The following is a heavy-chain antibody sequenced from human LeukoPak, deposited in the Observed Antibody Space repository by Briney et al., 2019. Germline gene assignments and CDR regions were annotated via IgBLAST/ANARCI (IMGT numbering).Heavy chain of an antibody. Sequence: SETLSLTCAVSGGSISSGGYSWSWIRQPPGKGLEWIGYIYHSGSTYYNPSLKSRVTISVDRSKNQFSLKLSSVTAADTAVYYCARGAVVVPAAPRDYYYYYGMDVWGQGTTVTVSS. CDR3: ARGAVVVPAAPRDYYYYYGMDV. CDR2: IYHSGST. D-gene: IGHD2-2*01. V-gene: IGHV4-30-2*01. J-gene: IGHJ6*02. CDR1: GGSISSGGYS.